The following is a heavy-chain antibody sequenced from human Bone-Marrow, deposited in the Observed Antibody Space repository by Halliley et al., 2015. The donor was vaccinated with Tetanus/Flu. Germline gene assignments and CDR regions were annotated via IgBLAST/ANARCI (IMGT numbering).Heavy chain of an antibody. CDR1: GYTFTNYW. CDR2: IYPGDSDT. J-gene: IGHJ4*02. D-gene: IGHD6-19*01. CDR3: ARLTVADFKTFDY. Sequence: VQLVQSGAEVTKPGESLKISCKGSGYTFTNYWIGWVRQMPGKGLEWMGIIYPGDSDTRYSPSFQGQVTISVNKFITTAYLQWSRLEASDTAMYYCARLTVADFKTFDYWGQGTLVTVSS. V-gene: IGHV5-51*03.